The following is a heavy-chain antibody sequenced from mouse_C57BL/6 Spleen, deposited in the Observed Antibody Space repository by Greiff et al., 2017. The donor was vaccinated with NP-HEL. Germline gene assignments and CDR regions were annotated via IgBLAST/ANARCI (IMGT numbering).Heavy chain of an antibody. CDR3: ARAGFETSSWFAY. CDR1: GYTFTDYN. V-gene: IGHV1-18*01. J-gene: IGHJ3*01. CDR2: INPNNGGT. Sequence: VQLKESGPELVKPGASVKIPCKASGYTFTDYNMDWVKQSHGKSLEWIGDINPNNGGTIYNQKFKGKATLTVDKSSSTAYMELRSLTSEDTAVYYCARAGFETSSWFAYWGQGTLVTVSA.